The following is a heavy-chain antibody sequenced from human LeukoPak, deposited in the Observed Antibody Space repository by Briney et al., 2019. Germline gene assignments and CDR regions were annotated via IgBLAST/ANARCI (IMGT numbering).Heavy chain of an antibody. CDR1: GSTFSSYS. CDR3: ARDDRYSYGYSQSGHFGY. CDR2: ISSTSNYI. D-gene: IGHD5-18*01. V-gene: IGHV3-21*01. Sequence: PGGSLRLSCAASGSTFSSYSMNWVRQAPGKGLEWVSSISSTSNYIYYADSVKGRFTISRDNAKTSLYLQMNSLRAEDTAVYYCARDDRYSYGYSQSGHFGYWGQGILVTVSS. J-gene: IGHJ4*02.